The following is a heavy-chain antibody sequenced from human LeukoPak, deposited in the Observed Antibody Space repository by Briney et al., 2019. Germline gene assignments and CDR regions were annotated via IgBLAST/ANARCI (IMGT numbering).Heavy chain of an antibody. J-gene: IGHJ5*02. Sequence: ASVKVSCKASGYTFTNYGVIRVRQAPGQGLEWMGWISAYNGNTNYAQNLQGRVTMTTDTSTTTAYMELRSLNSDDTAVYYCARWGRNFDDWFDPWGQGTLVTVSS. CDR2: ISAYNGNT. D-gene: IGHD3-9*01. CDR1: GYTFTNYG. CDR3: ARWGRNFDDWFDP. V-gene: IGHV1-18*01.